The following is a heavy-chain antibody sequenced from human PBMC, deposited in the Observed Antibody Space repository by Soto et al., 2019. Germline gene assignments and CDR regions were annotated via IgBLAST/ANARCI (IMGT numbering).Heavy chain of an antibody. D-gene: IGHD6-19*01. Sequence: GASVKVSCKASGGTSSNYVISWVRQAPGQGLEWMGIINPNGGSTTYAQKFQGRVTMTRDTSTSTIYMELSSLTSEDTAVYYCARASVSGRRFDYWGEGTLVTVSS. CDR3: ARASVSGRRFDY. V-gene: IGHV1-46*03. CDR1: GGTSSNYV. J-gene: IGHJ4*02. CDR2: INPNGGST.